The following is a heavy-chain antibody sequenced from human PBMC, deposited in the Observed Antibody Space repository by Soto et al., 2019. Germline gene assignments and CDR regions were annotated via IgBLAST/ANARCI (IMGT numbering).Heavy chain of an antibody. V-gene: IGHV1-46*01. D-gene: IGHD3-9*01. CDR3: ARGVNYDVLTGPKYYGMDV. CDR2: INPVGGTT. CDR1: GYTFTNYY. J-gene: IGHJ6*02. Sequence: GASVKVSCKSSGYTFTNYYMHWVRQAPGQGLEWLGIINPVGGTTSYAQKFQGRVTLTRDTSTSTVYLEMSSLTSEDTAVYFCARGVNYDVLTGPKYYGMDVWGQGTTVTSP.